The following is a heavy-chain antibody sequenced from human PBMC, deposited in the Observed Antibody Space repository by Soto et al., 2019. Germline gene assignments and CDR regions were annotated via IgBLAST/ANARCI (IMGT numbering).Heavy chain of an antibody. Sequence: PGGSLRLSCAASGFTFDDYAMHWVRQAPGKGLEWVSGISWNSGSIGYADSVKGRFTISRDNAKNSLYLQMNSLRAEDTALYYCPKAHLRGYNKNSFDSWGQETWSPSPQ. D-gene: IGHD3-9*01. CDR2: ISWNSGSI. V-gene: IGHV3-9*01. CDR3: PKAHLRGYNKNSFDS. CDR1: GFTFDDYA. J-gene: IGHJ4*01.